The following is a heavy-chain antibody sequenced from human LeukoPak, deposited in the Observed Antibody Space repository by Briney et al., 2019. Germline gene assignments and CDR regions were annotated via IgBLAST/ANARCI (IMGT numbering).Heavy chain of an antibody. CDR1: GYTFTGYY. CDR3: ASQYYYDSSGYYYVNAFDI. D-gene: IGHD3-22*01. J-gene: IGHJ3*02. V-gene: IGHV1-2*02. Sequence: ASVKVSCKASGYTFTGYYMHWVRQAPGQGLEWMGWINPNSGGTNYAQKFQGRVTMTRDTSISTAYMELSRLRSDDTAVYYCASQYYYDSSGYYYVNAFDIWGQGTMVTVSS. CDR2: INPNSGGT.